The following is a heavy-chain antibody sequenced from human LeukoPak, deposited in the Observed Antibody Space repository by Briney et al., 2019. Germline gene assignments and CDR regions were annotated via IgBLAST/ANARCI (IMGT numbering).Heavy chain of an antibody. J-gene: IGHJ4*02. D-gene: IGHD4-23*01. CDR3: ARETPKGTFDY. V-gene: IGHV4-59*01. CDR2: IYYSGST. CDR1: GGSISSYY. Sequence: SETLSLTCTVSGGSISSYYWSWIRQPPGKGLEWIGYIYYSGSTNYNPSLKSRVTISVDTSKNQFSLKLSSVTAADTAVYYCARETPKGTFDYWGQGTLVTVSS.